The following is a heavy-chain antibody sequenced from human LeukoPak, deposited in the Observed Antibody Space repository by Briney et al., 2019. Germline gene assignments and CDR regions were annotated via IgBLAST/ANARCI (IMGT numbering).Heavy chain of an antibody. CDR3: ARDGVQLERLPDY. J-gene: IGHJ4*02. V-gene: IGHV1-69*13. CDR1: GGTFSSYA. D-gene: IGHD1-1*01. CDR2: IIPIFGTA. Sequence: SVKVSCKASGGTFSSYAISWVRQAPGQGLEWMGGIIPIFGTANYAQKFQGRVTVTADESTSTAYMELRSLRSDDTAVYYCARDGVQLERLPDYWGQGTLVTVSS.